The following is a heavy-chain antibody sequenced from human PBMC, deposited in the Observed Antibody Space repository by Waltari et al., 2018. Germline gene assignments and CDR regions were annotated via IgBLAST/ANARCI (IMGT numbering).Heavy chain of an antibody. CDR1: GFPFSNYA. V-gene: IGHV3-23*01. J-gene: IGHJ4*02. Sequence: EVQLLESGGGLVQPGGSLRLSCAASGFPFSNYAMSWVRQAPGKGLEWVSDISDGGSTYYADSVKGRFTISRDNSKNTLYLQMNSLRAEDTAVYYCAKIAAHGAVDYWGQGTLVTVSS. CDR2: ISDGGST. D-gene: IGHD6-13*01. CDR3: AKIAAHGAVDY.